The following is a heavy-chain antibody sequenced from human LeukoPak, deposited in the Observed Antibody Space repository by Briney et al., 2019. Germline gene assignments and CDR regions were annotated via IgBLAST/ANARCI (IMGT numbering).Heavy chain of an antibody. CDR3: ASRSGWMDY. J-gene: IGHJ4*02. CDR1: GGSFSGYY. CDR2: INHSGST. Sequence: SETLSLTCAVYGGSFSGYYWSWIRQPPGKGLEWIGEINHSGSTNYNPSLKSRVPISVDTSKNQFSLKLSSVTAADTAVYYCASRSGWMDYWGQGTLVTVSS. V-gene: IGHV4-34*01. D-gene: IGHD6-19*01.